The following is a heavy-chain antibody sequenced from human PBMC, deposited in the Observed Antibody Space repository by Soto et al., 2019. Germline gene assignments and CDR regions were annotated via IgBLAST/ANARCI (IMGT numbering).Heavy chain of an antibody. CDR3: GRKGYGDYGGMDV. CDR1: GFTFSDYS. Sequence: EVQLVESGGGLVKPGGSLRLSCAASGFTFSDYSMNWVRQAPGKGLEWVSYISASRNYIYYVDSVKGRFTVSRDNANNSLYLQMNSLRAEDTAVYYCGRKGYGDYGGMDVWGQGTTVTVSS. D-gene: IGHD4-17*01. CDR2: ISASRNYI. J-gene: IGHJ6*02. V-gene: IGHV3-21*01.